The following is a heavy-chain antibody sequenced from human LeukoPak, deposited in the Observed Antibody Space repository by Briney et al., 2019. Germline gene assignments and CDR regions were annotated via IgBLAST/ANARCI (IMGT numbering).Heavy chain of an antibody. CDR2: IKQDGSEK. CDR3: ARDRGAFDF. V-gene: IGHV3-7*01. J-gene: IGHJ3*01. Sequence: GGSLRLSCAASGFTFSSYGMNWVRQAPGKGLEWVANIKQDGSEKYYVDSVKGRFTISRDNAKNSLYLQMNSLRAEDTAVYYCARDRGAFDFGGQGTMVTVSS. CDR1: GFTFSSYG.